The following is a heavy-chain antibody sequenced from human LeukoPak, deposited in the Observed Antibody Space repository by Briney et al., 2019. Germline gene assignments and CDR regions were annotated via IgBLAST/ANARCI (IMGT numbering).Heavy chain of an antibody. D-gene: IGHD3-22*01. CDR1: GYTFTSYG. CDR2: ISAYNGNT. J-gene: IGHJ3*02. CDR3: ARVAAYYDSSGYAFDI. V-gene: IGHV1-18*01. Sequence: ASVKVSCKASGYTFTSYGISWVRQAPGQGLEWMGWISAYNGNTNYAQKLQGRVTMTTGTSTSTAYMELRSLRSDDTAVYYCARVAAYYDSSGYAFDIWGQGTMVTVSS.